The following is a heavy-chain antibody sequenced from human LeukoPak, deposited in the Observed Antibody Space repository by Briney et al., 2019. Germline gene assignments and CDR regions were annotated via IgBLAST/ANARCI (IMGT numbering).Heavy chain of an antibody. CDR2: IYYSGST. D-gene: IGHD3-10*01. V-gene: IGHV4-39*01. CDR3: ARLESTPGSLRDYFDY. J-gene: IGHJ4*02. Sequence: SETLSLTCTVSGGSISSSSYYWGWIRQPPGKGLEWIGSIYYSGSTYYNPSLKSRVTISVDTSKNQFSLKLSSVTAADTAVYYCARLESTPGSLRDYFDYWGQGTLVTVSS. CDR1: GGSISSSSYY.